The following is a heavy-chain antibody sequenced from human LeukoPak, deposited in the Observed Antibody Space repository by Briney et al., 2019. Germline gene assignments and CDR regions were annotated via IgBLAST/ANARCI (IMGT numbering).Heavy chain of an antibody. D-gene: IGHD2-2*01. J-gene: IGHJ4*02. CDR2: IYSGGST. Sequence: GGSLRLSCAASGFTVSSNYMSWVRQAPGKGLEWVSVIYSGGSTYYADSVKGRFTISRDNSKNTLYLQMNSLRAEDTAVYYCARVGQYCSSTSCYPADWGQGTLVTVSS. CDR1: GFTVSSNY. CDR3: ARVGQYCSSTSCYPAD. V-gene: IGHV3-66*01.